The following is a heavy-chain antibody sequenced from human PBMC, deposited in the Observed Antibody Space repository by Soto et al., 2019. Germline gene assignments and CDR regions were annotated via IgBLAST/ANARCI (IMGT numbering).Heavy chain of an antibody. J-gene: IGHJ4*02. CDR3: ARVKPQYQLGFDY. CDR2: INSDGSST. V-gene: IGHV3-74*01. CDR1: GFTFSSYW. D-gene: IGHD2-2*01. Sequence: GGSLRLSCAASGFTFSSYWMHWVRQAPGKGLVWVSRINSDGSSTSYADSVKGRFTISRDNAKNTLYLQMNSLRAEDTAVYYCARVKPQYQLGFDYWGQGTLVTVSS.